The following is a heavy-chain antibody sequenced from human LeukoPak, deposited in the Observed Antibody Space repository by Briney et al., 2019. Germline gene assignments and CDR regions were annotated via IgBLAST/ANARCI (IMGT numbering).Heavy chain of an antibody. CDR1: GFTFDSYA. D-gene: IGHD2-2*01. J-gene: IGHJ6*03. Sequence: GGSLSLSCAASGFTFDSYAMTWVRQAPGKGLEWVSSISGGGGITNYADSVKGRFTISRDNSKYTLFLQMNSLRAEETAVYYCAKYGVDCSSTSCYHLYYMDVWGKGTTVTVSS. CDR3: AKYGVDCSSTSCYHLYYMDV. CDR2: ISGGGGIT. V-gene: IGHV3-23*01.